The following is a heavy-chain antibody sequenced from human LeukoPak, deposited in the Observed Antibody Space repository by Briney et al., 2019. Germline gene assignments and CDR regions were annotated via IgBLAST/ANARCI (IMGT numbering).Heavy chain of an antibody. J-gene: IGHJ4*02. V-gene: IGHV3-30*02. CDR2: IWYDGSNK. CDR1: GFTFRNYG. Sequence: PGGSLRLSCAASGFTFRNYGMHWVRQAPGKGLEWVALIWYDGSNKYYADSVKGRFTISRDNSKNMLYLQMNSLRTEDTAVYYCATLRSDSSGWYYFDYWGQGTLVTASS. D-gene: IGHD6-19*01. CDR3: ATLRSDSSGWYYFDY.